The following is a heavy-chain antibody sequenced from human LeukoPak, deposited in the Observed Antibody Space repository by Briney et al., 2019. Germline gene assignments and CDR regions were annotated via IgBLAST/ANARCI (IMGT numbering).Heavy chain of an antibody. V-gene: IGHV3-23*01. D-gene: IGHD6-6*01. CDR2: IIPGGGTT. Sequence: PGGSLRLSCAVSGFAFGSEAMSWVRQSPARGLEWVASIIPGGGTTYYADYVKGRFTISRDNAKNTLYLQMHSLRAEDTAVYYCARDLYTSSSGPDYWGQGTLVTVSP. CDR3: ARDLYTSSSGPDY. CDR1: GFAFGSEA. J-gene: IGHJ4*02.